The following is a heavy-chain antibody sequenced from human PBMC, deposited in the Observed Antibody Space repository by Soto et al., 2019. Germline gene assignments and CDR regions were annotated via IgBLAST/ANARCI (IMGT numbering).Heavy chain of an antibody. D-gene: IGHD2-2*01. CDR1: GGSFSGYY. CDR2: INHNGLT. CDR3: ARERMVPAGPLYYFDY. V-gene: IGHV4-34*02. Sequence: QVQLQQWGAGLLKPAETLSLTCGVYGGSFSGYYWSWIRQAPGKGLEWIGEINHNGLTNYAPSLKSRVAISVDMSKNQFSLRLTSGTAADTAVYYCARERMVPAGPLYYFDYWGQGTLVTVSS. J-gene: IGHJ4*02.